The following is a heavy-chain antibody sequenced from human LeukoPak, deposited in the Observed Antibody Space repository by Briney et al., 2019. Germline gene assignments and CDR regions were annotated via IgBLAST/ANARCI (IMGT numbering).Heavy chain of an antibody. CDR2: ISTSTGDT. CDR3: ARVGIGSGWYYYYYMDV. Sequence: ASVKVSCKTSGYSFILYGISWVRQAPGQGPEWMGWISTSTGDTKYTQKFQGRVTLTTDTSTSTAYMELSSLRSDDTAVYYCARVGIGSGWYYYYYMDVWGKGTTVTVSS. D-gene: IGHD6-19*01. J-gene: IGHJ6*03. CDR1: GYSFILYG. V-gene: IGHV1-18*01.